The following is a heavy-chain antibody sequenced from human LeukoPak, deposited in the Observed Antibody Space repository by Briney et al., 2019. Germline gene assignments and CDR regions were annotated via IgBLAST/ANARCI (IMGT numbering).Heavy chain of an antibody. CDR2: IIPIFGTA. J-gene: IGHJ3*02. Sequence: ASVTVSCKASGYTFTGYYMHWVRQAPGQGLEWMGGIIPIFGTANYAQKFQGRVTITADESTSTAYMELSSLRSEDTAVYYCARGSSPYCGGDCYSSGAFDIWGQGTMVTVSS. V-gene: IGHV1-69*13. D-gene: IGHD2-21*02. CDR3: ARGSSPYCGGDCYSSGAFDI. CDR1: GYTFTGYY.